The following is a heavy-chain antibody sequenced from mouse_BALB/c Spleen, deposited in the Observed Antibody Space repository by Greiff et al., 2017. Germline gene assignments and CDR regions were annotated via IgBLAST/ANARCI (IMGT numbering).Heavy chain of an antibody. D-gene: IGHD1-1*01. CDR1: GFTFSSFG. Sequence: EVKLMESGGGLVQPGGSRKLSCAASGFTFSSFGMHWVRQAPEKGLEWVAYISSGSSTIYYADTVKGRFTISRDNPKNTLFLQMTSLRSEDTAMYYCAYGSSAWFAYWGQGTLVTVSA. CDR2: ISSGSSTI. J-gene: IGHJ3*01. CDR3: AYGSSAWFAY. V-gene: IGHV5-17*02.